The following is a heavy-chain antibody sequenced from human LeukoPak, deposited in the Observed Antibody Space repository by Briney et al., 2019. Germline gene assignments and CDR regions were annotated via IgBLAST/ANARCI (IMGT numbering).Heavy chain of an antibody. Sequence: PGGSLRLSCAASGFIFSSYEMNWVRQAPGKGLEWLSYISESGNTIYSADSVKGRFTISRDNAKNSLYLRMNRLRAEDTAVYYCARLSRADSGNWLDPWGQGTLVSVSS. V-gene: IGHV3-48*03. CDR3: ARLSRADSGNWLDP. CDR1: GFIFSSYE. CDR2: ISESGNTI. J-gene: IGHJ5*02. D-gene: IGHD3-10*01.